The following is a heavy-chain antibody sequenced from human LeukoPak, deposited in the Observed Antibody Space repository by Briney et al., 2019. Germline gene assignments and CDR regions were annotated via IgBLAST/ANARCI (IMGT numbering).Heavy chain of an antibody. CDR1: GYTFTSYD. CDR2: MNPNSGNT. CDR3: ARHMSGYDKVDY. V-gene: IGHV1-8*01. Sequence: VASVKVSCKASGYTFTSYDINWVRQATGQGLEWMGWMNPNSGNTGYAQKFQGRVTMTRNTSISTAYMELSSLRSEDTAVYYCARHMSGYDKVDYWGQGTLVTVSS. D-gene: IGHD5-12*01. J-gene: IGHJ4*02.